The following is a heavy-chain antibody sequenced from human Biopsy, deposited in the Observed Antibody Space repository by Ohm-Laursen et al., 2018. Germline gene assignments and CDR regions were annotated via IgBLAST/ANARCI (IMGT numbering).Heavy chain of an antibody. J-gene: IGHJ4*02. D-gene: IGHD4-17*01. CDR3: ARGPSGVTTIG. CDR2: IFYSANT. Sequence: SQTLSLTCTVSGVSINGGRYYWNWIRHHPGKGLEWIGNIFYSANTYYNPSLKSRVTISVDTSKNQFSLKLSSVTAEDTAVYYCARGPSGVTTIGRGQGTLVTVSS. CDR1: GVSINGGRYY. V-gene: IGHV4-31*03.